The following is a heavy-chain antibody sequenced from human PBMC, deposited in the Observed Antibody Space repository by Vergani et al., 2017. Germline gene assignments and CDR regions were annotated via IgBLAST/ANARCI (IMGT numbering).Heavy chain of an antibody. J-gene: IGHJ6*03. D-gene: IGHD5-18*01. CDR3: AIGPAGYSYGGYYYMDV. V-gene: IGHV3-30*03. CDR1: GFTFSSYG. Sequence: QVQLVESGGGVVQPGRSLRLSCAASGFTFSSYGMHWVRQAPGKGLEWVAVISYDGSNKYYADSVKGRFTSSRDNSKNTLYLQINSLRAEDTAVYYCAIGPAGYSYGGYYYMDVCGKGSTVTVSS. CDR2: ISYDGSNK.